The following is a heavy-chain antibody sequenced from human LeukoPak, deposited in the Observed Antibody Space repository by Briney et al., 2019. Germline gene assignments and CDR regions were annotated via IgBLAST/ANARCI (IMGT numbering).Heavy chain of an antibody. J-gene: IGHJ4*02. CDR2: ITADGTNK. CDR3: AREVEWELPDY. V-gene: IGHV3-48*04. CDR1: GFTFSSYS. Sequence: GGSLRLSCAASGFTFSSYSMNWVRQAPGKGLEWVSYITADGTNKYDADSVKGRFTVSRDNAKNSLYLQMNSLRVDETAIYYCAREVEWELPDYWGQGTLVTVSS. D-gene: IGHD1-26*01.